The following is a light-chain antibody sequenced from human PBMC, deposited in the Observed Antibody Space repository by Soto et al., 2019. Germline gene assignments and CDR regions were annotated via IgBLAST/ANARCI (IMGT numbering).Light chain of an antibody. CDR3: SSYAGSNNWV. V-gene: IGLV2-8*01. J-gene: IGLJ3*02. CDR1: SSDVGGYNY. CDR2: DVS. Sequence: QSVLTQPPSASGSPGQSVTISCTGTSSDVGGYNYVPWYQQHPGKAPQLMIYDVSKRPSGVPDRFSGSKSGNTASLTVSGLQAEDEAGYYCSSYAGSNNWVFGGGTKLTVL.